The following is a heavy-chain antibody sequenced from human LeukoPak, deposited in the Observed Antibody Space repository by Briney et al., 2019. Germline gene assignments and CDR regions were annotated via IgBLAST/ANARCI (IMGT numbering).Heavy chain of an antibody. CDR2: IKSKTDGGTT. CDR3: TGESQGRGVLFDY. Sequence: GGSLRLSCAASGFTFSNAWMNWVRQAPGKGLEWVGRIKSKTDGGTTDYAAPVKGRFTISRDDSKNTLYLQMNSLKTEDTAVYYCTGESQGRGVLFDYWGQGTLVTVSS. D-gene: IGHD3-10*01. V-gene: IGHV3-15*07. CDR1: GFTFSNAW. J-gene: IGHJ4*02.